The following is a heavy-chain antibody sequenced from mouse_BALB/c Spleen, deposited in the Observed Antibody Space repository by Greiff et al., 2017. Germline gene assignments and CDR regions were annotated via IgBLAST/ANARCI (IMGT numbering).Heavy chain of an antibody. D-gene: IGHD3-1*01. CDR1: GFTFSSYA. CDR2: ISSGGST. Sequence: EVMLVESGGGLVKPGGSLKLSCAASGFTFSSYAMSWVRQTPEKRLEWVASISSGGSTYYPDSVKGRFTISRDNARNILYLQMSSLKSEDTAMYYCTREGATGYYAMDYWGQGTSVTVSS. CDR3: TREGATGYYAMDY. V-gene: IGHV5-6-5*01. J-gene: IGHJ4*01.